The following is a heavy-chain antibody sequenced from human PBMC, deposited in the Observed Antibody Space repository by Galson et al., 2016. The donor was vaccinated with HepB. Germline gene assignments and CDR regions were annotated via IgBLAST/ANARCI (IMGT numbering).Heavy chain of an antibody. D-gene: IGHD1-26*01. Sequence: SLRLSCAASGFSFTTYYMDWVRQAPGKRLEYVSGISNNGGAKYHAASVKGRFAISRDNSKNTVDLHMSSLRPEDTAVYYCVRAWSGSSPDYWGQGTQVTVSS. V-gene: IGHV3-64D*09. J-gene: IGHJ4*02. CDR3: VRAWSGSSPDY. CDR1: GFSFTTYY. CDR2: ISNNGGAK.